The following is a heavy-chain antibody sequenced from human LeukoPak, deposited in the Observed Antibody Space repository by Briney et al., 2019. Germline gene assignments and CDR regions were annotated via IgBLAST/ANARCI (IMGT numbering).Heavy chain of an antibody. V-gene: IGHV3-23*01. Sequence: QPGGSLRLSCAASGFTFSSYAMYWVRQAPGKGLEWVSSISGSGGSTNYADSVKGRFTISRDNSKNTLYLQMNSLRAEDTAVYYCAKDGSTYSSGLHCFDYSGQGTLVTVSS. CDR1: GFTFSSYA. D-gene: IGHD6-19*01. J-gene: IGHJ4*02. CDR3: AKDGSTYSSGLHCFDY. CDR2: ISGSGGST.